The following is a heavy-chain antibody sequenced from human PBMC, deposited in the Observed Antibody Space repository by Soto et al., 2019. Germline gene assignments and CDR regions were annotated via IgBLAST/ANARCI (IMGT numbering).Heavy chain of an antibody. Sequence: GGSLRLSCAASGFTCSSYSMNWVRQAPGKGLEWVSSISSSSSYIYYADSVKGRFTISRDNAKNSLYLQMNSLRAEDTAVYYCARDAVAARRAEYFQHWGQGTLVTVSS. D-gene: IGHD6-6*01. J-gene: IGHJ1*01. CDR2: ISSSSSYI. CDR3: ARDAVAARRAEYFQH. V-gene: IGHV3-21*01. CDR1: GFTCSSYS.